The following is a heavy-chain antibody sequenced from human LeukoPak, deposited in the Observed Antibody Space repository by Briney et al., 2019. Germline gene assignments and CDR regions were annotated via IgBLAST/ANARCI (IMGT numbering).Heavy chain of an antibody. CDR3: ARQPSYYYEMDV. Sequence: SSETLSLTCTVSGGSISNYYWSWIRQPPGKGLEWIGYIYHSGSTNYNPSLRSRVTISVDTSKNHFSLKLSSVTAADTAVYYCARQPSYYYEMDVWVEAAKVTVCS. CDR1: GGSISNYY. CDR2: IYHSGST. J-gene: IGHJ6*01. V-gene: IGHV4-59*08.